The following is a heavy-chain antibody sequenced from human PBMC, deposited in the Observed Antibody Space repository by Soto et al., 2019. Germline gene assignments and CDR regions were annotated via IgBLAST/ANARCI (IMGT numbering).Heavy chain of an antibody. CDR3: ARQYDSSGYYFDY. J-gene: IGHJ4*02. V-gene: IGHV4-30-4*01. CDR2: IYYSGST. CDR1: GGSISSGDYY. Sequence: QVQLQESGPGLVKPSQTPSLTCTVSGGSISSGDYYWSWIRQPPGKGLEWIGYIYYSGSTYYNPSLKSRVTIAVDTSKNQFSLKLSSVTAADTAVYYCARQYDSSGYYFDYWGQGTLVTVSS. D-gene: IGHD3-22*01.